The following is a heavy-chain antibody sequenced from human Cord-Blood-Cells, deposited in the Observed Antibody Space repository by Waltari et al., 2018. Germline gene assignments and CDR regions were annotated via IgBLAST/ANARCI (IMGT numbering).Heavy chain of an antibody. CDR2: INPNSGGT. V-gene: IGHV1-2*02. CDR1: GYPSPGYN. D-gene: IGHD3-10*01. J-gene: IGHJ4*02. CDR3: ARAPPYYYGSGRYYFDY. Sequence: QVQLVQSGAEVKKPGASGKVSCKASGYPSPGYNLHWVRQAPGQGLEWMGWINPNSGGTNYAQKFQGRVTMTRDTSISTAYMELSRLRSDDTAVYYCARAPPYYYGSGRYYFDYWGQGTLVTVSS.